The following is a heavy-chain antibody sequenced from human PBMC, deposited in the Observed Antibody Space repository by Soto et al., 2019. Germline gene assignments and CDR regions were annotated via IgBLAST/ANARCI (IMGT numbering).Heavy chain of an antibody. V-gene: IGHV3-23*01. D-gene: IGHD3-16*02. J-gene: IGHJ3*01. CDR2: IGGSGSSA. Sequence: GGSLRLSCVASGFTFKNFAMTWVRQAPGKGMEWVSAIGGSGSSANYADSVKGRFTVSRDNAKSTLYLQMNSLRAEDTALYYCAKDNLPDDYIWGSYQDAFDLRGQGTMVTVPS. CDR1: GFTFKNFA. CDR3: AKDNLPDDYIWGSYQDAFDL.